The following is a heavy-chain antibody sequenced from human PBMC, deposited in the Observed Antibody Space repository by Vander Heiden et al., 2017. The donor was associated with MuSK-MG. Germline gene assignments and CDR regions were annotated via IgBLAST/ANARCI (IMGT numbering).Heavy chain of an antibody. CDR2: TPYDDNNK. D-gene: IGHD2-21*02. Sequence: QVQLVESGGRVVPPGTSLRLSCAASGFTFSYFSMHWVRQAPGKGLEWVAVTPYDDNNKYYVDSVKGRFTSSRENSKSTLYLQMTTLRAEDTAVEYGAGVYRLPDCGGDCYLFVGGGNRTTVLVSPKAAPW. CDR3: AGVYRLPDCGGDCYLFVGGGNRTTVLVSPKAAP. V-gene: IGHV3-30*04. J-gene: IGHJ5*02. CDR1: GFTFSYFS.